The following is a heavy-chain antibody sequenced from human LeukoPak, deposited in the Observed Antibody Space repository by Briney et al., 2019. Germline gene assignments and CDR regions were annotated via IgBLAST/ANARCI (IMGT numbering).Heavy chain of an antibody. CDR1: GFTFSNYG. Sequence: GGSLRLSCVTSGFTFSNYGMHWVRQLPGKGLEWVAAISYDSEGNYHVDSVRGRFTISRDNAKNSIYLQMNSLRVEDTAVYYCAKDIVGGGDDYWGQGTLVIVSS. D-gene: IGHD2-21*02. CDR2: ISYDSEGN. CDR3: AKDIVGGGDDY. V-gene: IGHV3-30*18. J-gene: IGHJ4*02.